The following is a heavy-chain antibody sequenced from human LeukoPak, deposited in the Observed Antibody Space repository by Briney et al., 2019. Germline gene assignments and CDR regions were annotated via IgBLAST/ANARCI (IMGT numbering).Heavy chain of an antibody. D-gene: IGHD3-10*01. CDR2: ISGSGGST. V-gene: IGHV3-23*01. J-gene: IGHJ4*02. Sequence: GSLRLSCAASGFTFSSYSMNWVRQAPGKGLEWVSAISGSGGSTYYADSVKGRFTISRDNSKNTLYLQMNSLRAEDTAVYYCAKCLECLGSSGSYFYFDYWGQGTLVTVSS. CDR3: AKCLECLGSSGSYFYFDY. CDR1: GFTFSSYS.